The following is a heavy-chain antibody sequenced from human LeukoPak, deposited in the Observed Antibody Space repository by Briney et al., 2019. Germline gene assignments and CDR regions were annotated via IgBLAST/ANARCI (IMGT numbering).Heavy chain of an antibody. V-gene: IGHV3-21*01. D-gene: IGHD6-13*01. Sequence: GGSLRLSCAASGFTFSSYSMNWVRQAPGKGLEWVSSISSSSSYIYYADSVKGRFTISRDNAKNSLYLQMNSLRAEVTAVYYCARDPGEQQLVPDYWGQGTLVTVSS. CDR3: ARDPGEQQLVPDY. CDR1: GFTFSSYS. J-gene: IGHJ4*02. CDR2: ISSSSSYI.